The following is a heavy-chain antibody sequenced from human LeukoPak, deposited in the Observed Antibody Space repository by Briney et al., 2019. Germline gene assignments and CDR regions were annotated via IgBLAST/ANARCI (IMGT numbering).Heavy chain of an antibody. CDR3: ARRSLDCSSTSCYTSGFDY. Sequence: AGGSLRLSYAASGFTFSSYSMNWVRQAPGTGLEWVSSISSSSSYIYYADSVKGRFTISGDNAKNSLYLQMNSLRAEDTAVYYCARRSLDCSSTSCYTSGFDYWGQGTLVTVSS. J-gene: IGHJ4*02. D-gene: IGHD2-2*02. CDR2: ISSSSSYI. CDR1: GFTFSSYS. V-gene: IGHV3-21*01.